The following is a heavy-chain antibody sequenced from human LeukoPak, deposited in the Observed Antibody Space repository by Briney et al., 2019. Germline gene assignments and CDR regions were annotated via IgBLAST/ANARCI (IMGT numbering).Heavy chain of an antibody. CDR1: GFTFSSYG. CDR3: ARTYGDYVYILGY. V-gene: IGHV3-30*02. J-gene: IGHJ4*02. Sequence: PGGSLRLSCTASGFTFSSYGMHWVRQAPGKGLGWVAYIQYDGSNQQYADSVKGRFSISRDRSKNIPYLQMNSLRAEDTAVYYCARTYGDYVYILGYWGQGTLVTVSS. D-gene: IGHD4-17*01. CDR2: IQYDGSNQ.